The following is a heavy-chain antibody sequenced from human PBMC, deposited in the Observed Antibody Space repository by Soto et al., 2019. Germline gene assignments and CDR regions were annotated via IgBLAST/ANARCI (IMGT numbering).Heavy chain of an antibody. CDR2: LYDIDGS. CDR3: ATWHEREHAYDV. J-gene: IGHJ3*01. Sequence: DVQLVESGGGLIQPGESLRLSCAAFGFTISGKKYVAWVRQAPGKGREWVSALYDIDGSFYAVSVKGRFATSSDSSKTTVYLQMNDLRPDDTAVYYCATWHEREHAYDVWGLGTTVTVSS. CDR1: GFTISGKKY. D-gene: IGHD1-1*01. V-gene: IGHV3-53*01.